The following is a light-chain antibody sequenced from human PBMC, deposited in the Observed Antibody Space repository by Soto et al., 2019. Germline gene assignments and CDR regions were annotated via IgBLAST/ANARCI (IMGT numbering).Light chain of an antibody. CDR2: EVR. CDR1: SSDVGNYNY. J-gene: IGLJ1*01. Sequence: QSVMTQPASVSGSPGQSITISCTGTSSDVGNYNYVSWYLHHPGKAPKVIIYEVRNRPSGVSNRFSGSKSGNTASLTISGLQAEDEAEYYCSSYSTTNTRGFGTGTKVTVL. CDR3: SSYSTTNTRG. V-gene: IGLV2-14*01.